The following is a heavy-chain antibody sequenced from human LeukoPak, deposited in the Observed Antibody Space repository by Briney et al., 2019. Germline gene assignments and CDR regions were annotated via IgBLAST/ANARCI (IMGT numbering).Heavy chain of an antibody. CDR1: GFTFSSYS. D-gene: IGHD2-8*01. Sequence: GGSLRLSCAASGFTFSSYSMNWVRQAPGKGLEWVSSIRSSSSYIYYADSVKGRFTISRDNAKNSLYLQMNSLRAEDTAVYYCARDPAAWPFVYAETPDYWGQGTLVTVSS. CDR2: IRSSSSYI. V-gene: IGHV3-21*01. J-gene: IGHJ4*02. CDR3: ARDPAAWPFVYAETPDY.